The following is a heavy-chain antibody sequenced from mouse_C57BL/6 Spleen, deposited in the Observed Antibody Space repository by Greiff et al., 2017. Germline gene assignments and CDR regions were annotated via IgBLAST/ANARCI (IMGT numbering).Heavy chain of an antibody. Sequence: QVHVKQSGPELVKPGASVKLSCKASGYTFTSYDINWVKQRPGQGLEWIGWIYPRDGSTKYNEKFKGKATLTVDTSSSTAYMELHSLTSEDSAVYFCAREAQGAMDYWGQGTSVTVSS. CDR1: GYTFTSYD. D-gene: IGHD1-3*01. CDR2: IYPRDGST. V-gene: IGHV1-85*01. J-gene: IGHJ4*01. CDR3: AREAQGAMDY.